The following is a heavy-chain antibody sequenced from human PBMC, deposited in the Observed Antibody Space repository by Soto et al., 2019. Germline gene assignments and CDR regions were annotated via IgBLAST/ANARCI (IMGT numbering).Heavy chain of an antibody. CDR3: AKGGDYGDYESRHYFDY. CDR1: GFTFSSYA. D-gene: IGHD4-17*01. V-gene: IGHV3-23*01. J-gene: IGHJ4*02. CDR2: ISGSGGST. Sequence: GGSLRLSCAASGFTFSSYAMSWVRQAPGKGLEWVSAISGSGGSTYYADSVKGRFTISRDNSKNTLYLQMNSLRAEDTAVYYCAKGGDYGDYESRHYFDYWGQGTLVTVSS.